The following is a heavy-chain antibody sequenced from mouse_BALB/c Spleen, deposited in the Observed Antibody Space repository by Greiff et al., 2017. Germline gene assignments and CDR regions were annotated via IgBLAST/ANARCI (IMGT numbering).Heavy chain of an antibody. CDR1: GFTFSSFG. CDR3: ARYLGLDY. D-gene: IGHD4-1*01. J-gene: IGHJ2*01. V-gene: IGHV5-17*02. CDR2: ISSGSSTI. Sequence: EVKLVESGGGLVQPGGSRKLSCAASGFTFSSFGMHWVRQAPEKGLEWVAYISSGSSTIYYADTVKGRFTISRDNPKNTLFLQMTSLRSEDTAMYYCARYLGLDYWGQGTTLTVSS.